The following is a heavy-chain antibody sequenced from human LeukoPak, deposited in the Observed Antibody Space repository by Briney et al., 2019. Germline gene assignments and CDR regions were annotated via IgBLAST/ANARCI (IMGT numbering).Heavy chain of an antibody. Sequence: SETLSLTCTVSGDSVSIYYWSWFRQPPGRGLEWIGYIYYRGNTNYNPSLKSRVTMAVDTSKNQFSLQVSSVTAADTAVYYCARSGNNWSFDYWGQGTLVTVSS. V-gene: IGHV4-59*02. CDR1: GDSVSIYY. CDR3: ARSGNNWSFDY. CDR2: IYYRGNT. D-gene: IGHD1-1*01. J-gene: IGHJ4*02.